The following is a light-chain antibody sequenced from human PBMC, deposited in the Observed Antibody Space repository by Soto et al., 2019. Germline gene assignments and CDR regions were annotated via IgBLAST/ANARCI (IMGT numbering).Light chain of an antibody. V-gene: IGKV1-17*03. CDR2: KAS. Sequence: DIQMTQSPSAMSASVGDRVTITCRASQGISNYLAWFQQKPGKVPKLLIYKASSLESGVPSRFSGSGSGTEFTLTISSLQPDDFATYYCQQYKSYSTFGQGTKVDI. CDR3: QQYKSYST. J-gene: IGKJ1*01. CDR1: QGISNY.